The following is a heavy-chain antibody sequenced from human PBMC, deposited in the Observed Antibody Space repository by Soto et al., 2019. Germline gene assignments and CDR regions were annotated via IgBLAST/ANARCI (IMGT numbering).Heavy chain of an antibody. CDR3: ATEPHAVAGLTYYHYGMDV. CDR2: IIPIFGTA. V-gene: IGHV1-69*06. CDR1: GGTFSSYA. Sequence: QVQLVQSGAEVKKPGSSVKVSCKASGGTFSSYAISWVRQAPGQGLEWMGGIIPIFGTANYAQKFQGRVTITADKSTSTAYMELSSLRSEDTAVYYCATEPHAVAGLTYYHYGMDVWGQGTTVTVSS. J-gene: IGHJ6*02. D-gene: IGHD6-19*01.